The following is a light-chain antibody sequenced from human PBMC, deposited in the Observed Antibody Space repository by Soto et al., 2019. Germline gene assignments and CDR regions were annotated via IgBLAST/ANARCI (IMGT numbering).Light chain of an antibody. CDR3: SSYSSGSTHVI. CDR1: SSDVGCYNY. J-gene: IGLJ2*01. Sequence: QSALTQPASVSGSPGQSITISCTGTSSDVGCYNYVSWYQQHPGKAPKLMIYEVSNRPSGVSNRFSGSKSGNTASLTISGLQAEDETDYYCSSYSSGSTHVIFGGGTKLTVL. V-gene: IGLV2-14*01. CDR2: EVS.